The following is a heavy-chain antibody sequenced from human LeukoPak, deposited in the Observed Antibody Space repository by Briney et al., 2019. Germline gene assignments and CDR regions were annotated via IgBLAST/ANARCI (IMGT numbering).Heavy chain of an antibody. D-gene: IGHD2-2*02. Sequence: GGSLRLSCAASGFTFSSYSMNWVRQAPGKGLEWVSYISSSSSTIYYADSVKGRFTISRDNAKNSLYLQMNSLRAEDTAVYYCARDREAYCSSTSCCTGADYWGQGTLVTVSS. CDR3: ARDREAYCSSTSCCTGADY. V-gene: IGHV3-48*01. CDR2: ISSSSSTI. J-gene: IGHJ4*02. CDR1: GFTFSSYS.